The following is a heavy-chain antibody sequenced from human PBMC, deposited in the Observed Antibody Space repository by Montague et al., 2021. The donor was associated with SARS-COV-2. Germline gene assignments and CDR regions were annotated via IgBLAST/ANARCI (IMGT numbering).Heavy chain of an antibody. D-gene: IGHD5-24*01. Sequence: SETLSLTCTVSGGSISSYYWSWTRQPPGNGLEWVGYIYYSGSTNCNPSLKSRVTTSVDTSKNQFSLKLSSVTAADTAVYYCARLGLQLLGGHYFDYWGQGTLVTVSS. J-gene: IGHJ4*02. CDR3: ARLGLQLLGGHYFDY. V-gene: IGHV4-59*08. CDR2: IYYSGST. CDR1: GGSISSYY.